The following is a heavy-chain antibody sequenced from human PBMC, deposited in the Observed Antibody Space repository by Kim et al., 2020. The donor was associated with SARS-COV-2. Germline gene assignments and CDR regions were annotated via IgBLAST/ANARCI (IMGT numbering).Heavy chain of an antibody. CDR1: GFTFSTNW. CDR2: IMEDGSER. V-gene: IGHV3-7*01. J-gene: IGHJ4*02. CDR3: ARDRRYSLDY. Sequence: GGSLRLSCVDSGFTFSTNWMSWVRQASGKGLEWVAKIMEDGSERYYAYSVLGRFTISRDNAKNSLYLQMSSLSAEDTAVYYCARDRRYSLDYWGPGTPVTVSS. D-gene: IGHD2-15*01.